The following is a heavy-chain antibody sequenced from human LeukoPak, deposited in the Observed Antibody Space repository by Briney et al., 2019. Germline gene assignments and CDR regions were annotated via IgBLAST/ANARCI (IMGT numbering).Heavy chain of an antibody. J-gene: IGHJ4*02. D-gene: IGHD3-22*01. CDR3: ARDPRGPTGYDSSGRDTFDY. V-gene: IGHV3-48*03. CDR1: GFTFSSFE. CDR2: ISSGGSTI. Sequence: GGSLRLSCAASGFTFSSFEMKWVRQAPGKGLEWVSYISSGGSTIYYADSVKGRFTISRDNAKNSLYLQMNSLRPEDTAVYYCARDPRGPTGYDSSGRDTFDYWGQGTLVTVSS.